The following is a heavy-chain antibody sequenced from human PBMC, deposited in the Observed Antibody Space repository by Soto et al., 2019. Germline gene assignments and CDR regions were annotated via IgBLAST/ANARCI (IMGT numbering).Heavy chain of an antibody. CDR1: GGSISSFY. J-gene: IGHJ6*02. D-gene: IGHD6-13*01. V-gene: IGHV4-59*01. CDR2: IYHSGST. Sequence: QVQLQESGPGLVKPSETLSLTCTVSGGSISSFYWSWIRQPPGKGLEWSGYIYHSGSTNYNPSLKSRVTISVDPSKNQFSLKLSSVSAADTAVYYCARDLEGGTSSWYALNGMDVWGQGTTVTVSS. CDR3: ARDLEGGTSSWYALNGMDV.